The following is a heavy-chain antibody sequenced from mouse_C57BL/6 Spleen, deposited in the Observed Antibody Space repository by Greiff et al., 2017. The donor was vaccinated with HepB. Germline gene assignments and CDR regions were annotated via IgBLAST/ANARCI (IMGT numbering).Heavy chain of an antibody. CDR1: GYSFTGYY. CDR3: ARFGYDYPYAMDY. Sequence: EVQLQQSGPELVKPGASVKISCKASGYSFTGYYMNWVKQSPEKSLEWIGEINPSTGGTTYNQKFKAKATLTVDKSSSTAYMQLKSLTSEDSAVYYCARFGYDYPYAMDYWGQGTSVTVSS. D-gene: IGHD2-4*01. CDR2: INPSTGGT. V-gene: IGHV1-42*01. J-gene: IGHJ4*01.